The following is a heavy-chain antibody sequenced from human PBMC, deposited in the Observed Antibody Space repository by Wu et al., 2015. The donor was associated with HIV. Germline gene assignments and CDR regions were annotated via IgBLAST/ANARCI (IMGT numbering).Heavy chain of an antibody. D-gene: IGHD3-22*01. CDR3: ARAQDYYDSSGYYYAFDI. J-gene: IGHJ3*02. CDR2: IIPIFGTA. CDR1: GGTFSSYA. V-gene: IGHV1-69*12. Sequence: QVQLVQSGAEVKKPGSSVKVSCKASGGTFSSYAISWVRQAPGQGLEWMGGIIPIFGTANYAQKFQGRVTITADESTSTAYMELSSLRSEDTAVYYCARAQDYYDSSGYYYAFDIWGQGTMVTVSS.